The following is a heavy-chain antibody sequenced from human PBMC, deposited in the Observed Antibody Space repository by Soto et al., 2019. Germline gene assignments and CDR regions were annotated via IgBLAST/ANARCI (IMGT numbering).Heavy chain of an antibody. CDR2: IDEYGNTI. CDR1: GFTFSSYW. Sequence: PGGSLRLSCATSGFTFSSYWMHWVRQVPGKGLLWVSRIDEYGNTINYADSVRGRFTISRDNARNTLYLEMNSLRAEDTALYYCTRDIGGKVAYWGPGTLVTVSS. CDR3: TRDIGGKVAY. D-gene: IGHD3-10*01. J-gene: IGHJ4*02. V-gene: IGHV3-74*01.